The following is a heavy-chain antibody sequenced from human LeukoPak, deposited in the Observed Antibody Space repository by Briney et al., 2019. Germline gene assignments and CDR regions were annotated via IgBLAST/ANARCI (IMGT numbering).Heavy chain of an antibody. V-gene: IGHV4-39*01. CDR1: GGSISSSNHY. CDR3: ASPEKNYYDSSGYYGFDY. D-gene: IGHD3-22*01. J-gene: IGHJ4*02. CDR2: IYYSGST. Sequence: SETLSLTCTVSGGSISSSNHYWGWIRQPPGKGLEWIGSIYYSGSTYYNPSLKSRVTISVDTSKNQFSLKLSSVTAADTAVYYCASPEKNYYDSSGYYGFDYWGQGTLVTVSS.